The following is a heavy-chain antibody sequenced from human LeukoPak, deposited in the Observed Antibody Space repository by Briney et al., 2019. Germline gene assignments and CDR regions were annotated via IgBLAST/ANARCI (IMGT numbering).Heavy chain of an antibody. CDR3: ARDRTMVRGLANYFYGMDV. CDR2: VSTSGRTT. Sequence: GGSLRLSCAASGFSFSSDELNWVRQAPGKGLEWLSYVSTSGRTTYYADSVKGRFTISRDNAKNSLYLQMSSLRAEDTAVYYCARDRTMVRGLANYFYGMDVWGQGTTVIVSS. V-gene: IGHV3-48*03. CDR1: GFSFSSDE. D-gene: IGHD3-10*01. J-gene: IGHJ6*02.